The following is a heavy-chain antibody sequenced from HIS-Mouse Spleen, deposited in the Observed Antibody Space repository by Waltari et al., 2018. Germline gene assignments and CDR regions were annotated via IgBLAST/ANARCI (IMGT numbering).Heavy chain of an antibody. J-gene: IGHJ5*02. CDR1: GFTVSSNY. Sequence: EVQLVESGGGLVQPGGSLRLSCAASGFTVSSNYMSWVRQAPGKGLEWVSVIYSGGSTYYADSVKGRFTSSRDNSKNTLYLQMNSLRAEDTAVYYCAREIDGAANGNWFDPWGQGTLVTVSS. V-gene: IGHV3-66*01. CDR3: AREIDGAANGNWFDP. D-gene: IGHD6-13*01. CDR2: IYSGGST.